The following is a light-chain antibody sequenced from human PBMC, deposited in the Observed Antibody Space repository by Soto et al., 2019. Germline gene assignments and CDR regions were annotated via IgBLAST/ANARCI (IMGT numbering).Light chain of an antibody. CDR1: QVISNY. CDR2: AVS. Sequence: DVQMTQSPTSLSVSVGDRVTITCRASQVISNYLAWYQQKPGKPPQLLIDAVSTLQSGVPSRFSGSASGTEFTLTISSLQPEDVATYYWQKYNSAPLTFGQGTRLE. V-gene: IGKV1-27*01. CDR3: QKYNSAPLT. J-gene: IGKJ5*01.